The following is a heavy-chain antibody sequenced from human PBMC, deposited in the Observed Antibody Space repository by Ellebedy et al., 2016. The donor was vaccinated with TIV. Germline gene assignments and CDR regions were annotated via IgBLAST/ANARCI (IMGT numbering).Heavy chain of an antibody. D-gene: IGHD1-14*01. Sequence: MPSETLSLTCTVSGGSISNYYWSWIRQPPGKGLEWIGYIYYSGSTNYNPSLKSRVTISLDTSKNQFSLKLSSVTAADTAVYFCARPSHGGIIHYWGQGSLVTVSS. CDR1: GGSISNYY. CDR2: IYYSGST. CDR3: ARPSHGGIIHY. J-gene: IGHJ4*02. V-gene: IGHV4-59*08.